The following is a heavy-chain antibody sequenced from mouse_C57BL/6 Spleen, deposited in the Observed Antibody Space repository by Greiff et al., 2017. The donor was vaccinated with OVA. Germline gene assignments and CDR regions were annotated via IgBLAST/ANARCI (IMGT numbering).Heavy chain of an antibody. V-gene: IGHV1-82*01. J-gene: IGHJ3*01. CDR1: GYAFSSSW. Sequence: QVQLQQSGPELVKPGASVKISCKASGYAFSSSWMNWVKQRPGKGLEWIGRIYPGDGDTNYNGKFKGKATLTADKSSSTAYMQLSSLTSEDSAVYFCARSTTVPSFAYWGQGTLVTVSA. D-gene: IGHD1-1*01. CDR2: IYPGDGDT. CDR3: ARSTTVPSFAY.